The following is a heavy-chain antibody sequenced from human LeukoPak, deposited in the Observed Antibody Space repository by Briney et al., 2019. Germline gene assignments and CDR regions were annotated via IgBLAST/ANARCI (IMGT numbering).Heavy chain of an antibody. CDR1: GFTFSSYE. CDR2: ISSSGSTI. Sequence: GGSLRLSCAASGFTFSSYEMNWVCQAPGKGQGLVSYISSSGSTIYYADSVKGRFTISRDNAKNSLYLQMNSLRAEDTAVYYCARGFGSGDDAFDIWGQGTMVTVSS. CDR3: ARGFGSGDDAFDI. D-gene: IGHD3-10*01. J-gene: IGHJ3*02. V-gene: IGHV3-48*03.